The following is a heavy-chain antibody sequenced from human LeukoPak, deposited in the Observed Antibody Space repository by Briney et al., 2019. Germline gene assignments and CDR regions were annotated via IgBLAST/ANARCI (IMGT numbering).Heavy chain of an antibody. J-gene: IGHJ4*02. CDR1: GFTVSNNY. CDR3: AGRRVLDASFDY. CDR2: IYSGDNT. V-gene: IGHV3-66*02. Sequence: GGSLRLSCAASGFTVSNNYMSWVRQAPGKGLEWVSVIYSGDNTYYVESVKGRFTISRDNSKNTPFLQMNRLRAEDTAVYYCAGRRVLDASFDYWGQGTLVTVSS. D-gene: IGHD3-16*01.